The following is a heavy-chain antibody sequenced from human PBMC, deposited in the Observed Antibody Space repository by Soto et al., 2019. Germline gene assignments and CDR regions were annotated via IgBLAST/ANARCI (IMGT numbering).Heavy chain of an antibody. CDR1: GGSISSGDYY. D-gene: IGHD6-13*01. J-gene: IGHJ4*02. CDR2: IYYSGST. CDR3: AREVLVRPSAAGTNY. Sequence: QVQLQESGPGLVKPSQTLSLTCTVSGGSISSGDYYWSWIRQPPGKGLEWIGYIYYSGSTYYNPSIKSRVTISVDTSKTKFALKLRSVTAADTAVYYCAREVLVRPSAAGTNYWGQGTLVTVSS. V-gene: IGHV4-30-4*01.